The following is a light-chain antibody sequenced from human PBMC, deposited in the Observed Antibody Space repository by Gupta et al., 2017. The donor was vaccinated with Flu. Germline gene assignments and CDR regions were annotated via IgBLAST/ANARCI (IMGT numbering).Light chain of an antibody. J-gene: IGLJ3*02. CDR2: ANN. CDR3: ASWDHSLNGLWV. Sequence: QSTLTQPPAASGVPGQTVNISCSGGWSNIGSNIVNWYQQLPGAAPKLVIYANNQRPSGVPDRFAGSKSGTSASLAIDRLQSEDEADYYCASWDHSLNGLWVFGGWTKLTVL. V-gene: IGLV1-44*01. CDR1: WSNIGSNI.